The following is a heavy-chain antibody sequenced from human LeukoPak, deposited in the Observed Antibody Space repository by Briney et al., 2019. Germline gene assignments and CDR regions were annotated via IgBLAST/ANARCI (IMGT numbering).Heavy chain of an antibody. CDR1: GGSVSSGSCY. D-gene: IGHD5-18*01. CDR3: ARARGYSYAYYFDY. CDR2: IYYSGST. Sequence: SETLSLTCTVSGGSVSSGSCYWSWIRQPPGKGLEWIGYIYYSGSTNYNPSLKSRVTISLDTSKNQFSLKLSSVTAADTAVYYCARARGYSYAYYFDYWGQGTLVTVSS. J-gene: IGHJ4*02. V-gene: IGHV4-61*01.